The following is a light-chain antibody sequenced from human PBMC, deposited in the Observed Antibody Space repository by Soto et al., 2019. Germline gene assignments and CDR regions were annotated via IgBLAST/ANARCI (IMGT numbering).Light chain of an antibody. Sequence: DIVMTQSPLSLPVTPGEPASISCRSSQSLLHSNGYNYLDWYLQKPGQSPQLLIYLGSSRASGVPDRFSGGGSGTDFTLKISRVEAEDVGVYYCMQAVQIPGTFGQGTKVEIK. CDR1: QSLLHSNGYNY. J-gene: IGKJ1*01. CDR3: MQAVQIPGT. V-gene: IGKV2-28*01. CDR2: LGS.